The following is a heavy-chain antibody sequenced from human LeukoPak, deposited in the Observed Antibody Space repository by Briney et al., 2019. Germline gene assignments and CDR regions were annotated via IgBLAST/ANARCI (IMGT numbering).Heavy chain of an antibody. CDR3: ARGLDCSNTSCYGPVDY. CDR1: GGSFSGYY. CDR2: INHSGST. V-gene: IGHV4-34*01. D-gene: IGHD2-2*01. Sequence: SETLSLTCEVYGGSFSGYYWSWIRQPPGKGLEWFGEINHSGSTNYDPSLKSRVTMSVDTSKNQFFLKLSSVTAADTAVYYCARGLDCSNTSCYGPVDYWGQGTLVTVSS. J-gene: IGHJ4*02.